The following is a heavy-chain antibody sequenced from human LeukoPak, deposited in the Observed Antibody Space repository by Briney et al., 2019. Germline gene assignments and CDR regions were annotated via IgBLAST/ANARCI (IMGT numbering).Heavy chain of an antibody. CDR2: INHSGSA. CDR3: AGGATYAWEFQRW. D-gene: IGHD1-26*01. CDR1: GGSFSAYY. J-gene: IGHJ4*02. Sequence: SETLSLTCGVYGGSFSAYYWTWIRQPPGKGLEWIGEINHSGSANYNPSLKSRVTISAATSKNQFSLKLTSVTAADTVVYCCAGGATYAWEFQRWWGGGPLVTVSS. V-gene: IGHV4-34*01.